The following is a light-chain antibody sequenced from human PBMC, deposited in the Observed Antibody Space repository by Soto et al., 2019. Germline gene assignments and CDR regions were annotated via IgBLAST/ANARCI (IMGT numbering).Light chain of an antibody. Sequence: EIVLTQSPGTLSLPPGERATLSCRASQSVSRTYLAWYQQKPGQAPRLLIYGASSRATGVPDRFSGSGSETDFTLTISRLEPEDFAVYFCQQYGSSRTWTFGQGTKVEIK. CDR3: QQYGSSRTWT. J-gene: IGKJ1*01. CDR1: QSVSRTY. V-gene: IGKV3-20*01. CDR2: GAS.